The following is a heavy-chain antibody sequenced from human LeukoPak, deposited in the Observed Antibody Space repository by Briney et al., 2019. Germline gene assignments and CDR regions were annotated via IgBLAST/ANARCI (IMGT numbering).Heavy chain of an antibody. CDR2: ISGSGGST. Sequence: GGSLRLSCAASGFTFSSYAMSWVRQAPGKGLEWVSAISGSGGSTYYADFVKGRFTISRDNSKNTLYLQMNSLRAEDTAVYYCAKGPYIVGATFFDYWGQGTLVTVSS. V-gene: IGHV3-23*01. D-gene: IGHD1-26*01. CDR1: GFTFSSYA. J-gene: IGHJ4*02. CDR3: AKGPYIVGATFFDY.